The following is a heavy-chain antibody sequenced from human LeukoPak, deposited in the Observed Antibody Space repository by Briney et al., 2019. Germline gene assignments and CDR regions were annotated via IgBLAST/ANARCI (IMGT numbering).Heavy chain of an antibody. V-gene: IGHV3-9*01. Sequence: PGGSLRLSCAASGFTFDDYAMHWVRHTPGKGLEWVAGITWNRDNIGYGDSVKGRFTISRDNVKNVLYLQMNSLRPEDTALYHCAKDLSSAITSALVLDVWGQGTTV. J-gene: IGHJ6*02. CDR2: ITWNRDNI. CDR1: GFTFDDYA. D-gene: IGHD3-22*01. CDR3: AKDLSSAITSALVLDV.